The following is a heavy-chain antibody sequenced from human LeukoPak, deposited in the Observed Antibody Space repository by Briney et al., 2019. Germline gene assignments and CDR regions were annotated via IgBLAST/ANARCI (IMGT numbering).Heavy chain of an antibody. Sequence: SETLSLTCAVYGGPFSGYYWSWIRQPPGKGLEWIGEINHSGSTNYNPSLKSRVTISVDTSKNQFSLKLSSVTAADTAAYYCARDSSSRSWNWFDPWGQGTLVTVSS. J-gene: IGHJ5*02. CDR3: ARDSSSRSWNWFDP. D-gene: IGHD6-13*01. V-gene: IGHV4-34*01. CDR2: INHSGST. CDR1: GGPFSGYY.